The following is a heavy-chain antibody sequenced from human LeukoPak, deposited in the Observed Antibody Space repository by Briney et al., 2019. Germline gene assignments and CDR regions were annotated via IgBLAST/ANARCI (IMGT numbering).Heavy chain of an antibody. CDR3: TRGSYGDYEY. V-gene: IGHV3-43*01. J-gene: IGHJ4*02. Sequence: GGSLRLSCAASGFTFDDYTMHWVRQAPGKGLEWVSLISWDGGSTYYADSVKGRFTISRDNSKNSLYLQMNSLRTEDTALYYCTRGSYGDYEYWGQGTLVTVSS. D-gene: IGHD4-17*01. CDR1: GFTFDDYT. CDR2: ISWDGGST.